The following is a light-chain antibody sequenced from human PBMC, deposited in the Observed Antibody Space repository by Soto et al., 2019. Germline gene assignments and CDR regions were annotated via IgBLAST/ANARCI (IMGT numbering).Light chain of an antibody. CDR2: DTS. Sequence: EIFMTQSPATVSVSPGERATLSCRASQSVSRKLAWYQHKPGQAPRLLIYDTSTRAADIPARFSGSGSGTDFTPTISSLQSEDFAVYYCQQYNHWRSIYFGQGTRLEIK. J-gene: IGKJ5*01. CDR3: QQYNHWRSIY. CDR1: QSVSRK. V-gene: IGKV3-15*01.